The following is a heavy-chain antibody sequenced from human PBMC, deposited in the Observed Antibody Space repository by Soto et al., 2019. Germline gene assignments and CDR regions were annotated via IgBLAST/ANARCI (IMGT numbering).Heavy chain of an antibody. J-gene: IGHJ4*02. CDR1: GLTFSDAW. V-gene: IGHV3-15*07. CDR2: IRSQSDGGTR. D-gene: IGHD7-27*01. Sequence: DVQLVESGGGLVKPGVSLRLSCVASGLTFSDAWMNWLRQVPGKGPEWVARIRSQSDGGTRDYTAPVNGRFTISRDDSKSTLYLQMNSLKTDDTAIYYCATAPGYWGSAPLDFWGQGTLVTVSS. CDR3: ATAPGYWGSAPLDF.